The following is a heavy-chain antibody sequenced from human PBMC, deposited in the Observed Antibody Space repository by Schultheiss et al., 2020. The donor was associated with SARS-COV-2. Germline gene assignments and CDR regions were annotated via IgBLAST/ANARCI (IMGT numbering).Heavy chain of an antibody. CDR3: ARDRIHWYFDL. CDR1: GGSISSYY. Sequence: SETLSLTCTVSGGSISSYYWSWIRQPAGKGLEWIGRIYYSGSTYYNPSLKSRVTISVDTSKNQFSLKLSSVTAADTAVYYCARDRIHWYFDLWGRGTLVTVSS. V-gene: IGHV4-4*07. J-gene: IGHJ2*01. CDR2: IYYSGST.